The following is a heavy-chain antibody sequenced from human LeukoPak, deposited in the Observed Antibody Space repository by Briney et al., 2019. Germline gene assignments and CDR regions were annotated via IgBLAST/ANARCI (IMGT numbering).Heavy chain of an antibody. CDR2: IKSKTDGGTT. CDR1: GFTFTNAW. D-gene: IGHD2-8*01. CDR3: TVGGRDYCSKGVCYVY. Sequence: AGGSLRLSCAASGFTFTNAWMSWVRQAPGKGLEWVGRIKSKTDGGTTDYAAPVKGRFTISRDDSKNTLYLQMNSLKIEGTGVYYCTVGGRDYCSKGVCYVYWGQGTLVTVSS. V-gene: IGHV3-15*01. J-gene: IGHJ4*02.